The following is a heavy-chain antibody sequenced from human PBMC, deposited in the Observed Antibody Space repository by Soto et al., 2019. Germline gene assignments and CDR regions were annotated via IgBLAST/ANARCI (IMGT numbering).Heavy chain of an antibody. V-gene: IGHV4-30-4*01. Sequence: SETLSLTCSPCADSISNLDYFWPWIRQPPGQALEYIGYIYKSATTYYNPSFESRVAISVDTSKSQFSLNVTSGTAADTAVYFCARGRYCLTGRCFPNWFDSWGQGALVTVS. CDR2: IYKSATT. CDR1: ADSISNLDYF. CDR3: ARGRYCLTGRCFPNWFDS. D-gene: IGHD7-27*01. J-gene: IGHJ5*01.